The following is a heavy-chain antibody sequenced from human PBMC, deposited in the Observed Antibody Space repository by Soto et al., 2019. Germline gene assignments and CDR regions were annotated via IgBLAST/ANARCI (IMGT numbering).Heavy chain of an antibody. CDR2: ISYDGINK. Sequence: PGGSLRLSCAASGFMFSNYGIHWVRQAPGKGLEWVALISYDGINKYSADSVKGRFTISRDNSKNTLSLQMNSLRPEDTAVYYYVRGRHEVASYYSGMDVWGQGTTVTVSS. CDR3: VRGRHEVASYYSGMDV. CDR1: GFMFSNYG. J-gene: IGHJ6*02. V-gene: IGHV3-30-3*01.